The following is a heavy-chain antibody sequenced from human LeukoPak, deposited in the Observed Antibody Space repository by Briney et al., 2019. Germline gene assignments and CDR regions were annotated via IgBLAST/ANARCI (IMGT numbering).Heavy chain of an antibody. V-gene: IGHV3-21*01. J-gene: IGHJ3*02. D-gene: IGHD4-11*01. CDR3: ARGYSNYGYVFDI. CDR1: GFIFDDYG. Sequence: GGSLRLSCAASGFIFDDYGLSWGRQAPGKGLEWVSSISSSSSYIYYADSVKGRFTISRDNAKNSLYLQMNSLRAEDTAVYYCARGYSNYGYVFDIWGQGTMVTVSS. CDR2: ISSSSSYI.